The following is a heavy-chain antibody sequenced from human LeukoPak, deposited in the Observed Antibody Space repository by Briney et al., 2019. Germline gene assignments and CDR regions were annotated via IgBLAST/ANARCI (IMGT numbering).Heavy chain of an antibody. Sequence: PSETLSLTCTVSGGSISSGSYYWSWIRQPAGKGLEWIGRIYTSGSTNYNPSLKSRVTISVDTSKNQFSLKLSSVTAADTAVYYCAILWFGELIHMDVWGKGTTVTVSS. CDR3: AILWFGELIHMDV. J-gene: IGHJ6*03. D-gene: IGHD3-10*01. V-gene: IGHV4-61*02. CDR1: GGSISSGSYY. CDR2: IYTSGST.